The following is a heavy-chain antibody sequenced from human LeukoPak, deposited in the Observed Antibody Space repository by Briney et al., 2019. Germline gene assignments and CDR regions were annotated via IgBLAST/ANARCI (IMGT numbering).Heavy chain of an antibody. CDR3: ARDLEGVAGTASTFDY. CDR2: ISSSSSYR. J-gene: IGHJ4*02. Sequence: GGSLRLSCAASGFTFSNYWMSWVRQAPGKGLEWVSSISSSSSYRYYADSVKGRFTISRDNAKNSLYLQMNSLRADDTAVYYCARDLEGVAGTASTFDYWGQGTLVTVSS. D-gene: IGHD6-19*01. CDR1: GFTFSNYW. V-gene: IGHV3-21*01.